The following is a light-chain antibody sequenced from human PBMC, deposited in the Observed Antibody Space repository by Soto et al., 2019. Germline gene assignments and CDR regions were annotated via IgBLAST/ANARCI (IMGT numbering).Light chain of an antibody. CDR3: AGWDDSLSGWV. J-gene: IGLJ3*02. V-gene: IGLV1-47*01. Sequence: QSVLTQPPSASGTPGQRVTISCSGSSSNIGSNYLYWYQQLPGTAPKLLIYRNNQRPSGVPDRFSGSKSGTSASLGISGLRSEDEADYYCAGWDDSLSGWVFGGGTKLTVL. CDR1: SSNIGSNY. CDR2: RNN.